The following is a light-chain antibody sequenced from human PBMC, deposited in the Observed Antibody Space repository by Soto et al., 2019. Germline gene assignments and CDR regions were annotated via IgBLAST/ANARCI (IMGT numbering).Light chain of an antibody. CDR3: QQYNRWPLT. Sequence: IVMTQSPATGSLSLGERAPISXRASHSVDIDLSWYPQRYGXAPRXXXYAXFTRATGVPTRRSGSGSGTEFTLTISSLQSEYFSVYYCQQYNRWPLTFGGGTKVDIK. CDR1: HSVDID. V-gene: IGKV3D-15*01. J-gene: IGKJ4*01. CDR2: AXF.